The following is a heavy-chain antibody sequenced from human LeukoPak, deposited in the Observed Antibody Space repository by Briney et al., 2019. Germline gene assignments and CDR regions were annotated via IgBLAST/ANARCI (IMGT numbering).Heavy chain of an antibody. CDR3: ARDSSGYYYFDS. J-gene: IGHJ4*02. V-gene: IGHV4-31*03. CDR1: GGSISSGGYY. CDR2: IYSSRRT. Sequence: SETLSLTCTVSGGSISSGGYYWTWIRQHPGKGLEWIGYIYSSRRTYYNLSLKSRITTSVDTSRNQFSLRLRSVTAADTAIYYCARDSSGYYYFDSWGQGTLVTVSS. D-gene: IGHD6-19*01.